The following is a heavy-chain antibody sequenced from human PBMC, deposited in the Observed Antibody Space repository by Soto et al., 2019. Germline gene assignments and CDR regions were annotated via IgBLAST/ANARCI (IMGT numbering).Heavy chain of an antibody. V-gene: IGHV1-69*13. J-gene: IGHJ6*02. CDR2: IIPTFGTA. D-gene: IGHD2-2*01. CDR3: ARGNRYCSSTSCYSAMDV. CDR1: GGTFSSYA. Sequence: SVKVSCKASGGTFSSYAISWVRQAPGQGLEWMGGIIPTFGTANYAQKFQGRVTITADESTSTAYMELSSLRSEDTAVYYCARGNRYCSSTSCYSAMDVWGQGTTVTVSS.